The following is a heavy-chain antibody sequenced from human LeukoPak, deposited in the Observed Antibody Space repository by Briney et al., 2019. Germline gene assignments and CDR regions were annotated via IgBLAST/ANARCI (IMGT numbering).Heavy chain of an antibody. D-gene: IGHD3-22*01. CDR2: IYYSGST. Sequence: PSETLSHTCSVSGGSISSYYWSWIRQPPGKGLEWIGNIYYSGSTNYNPSLKSRVTISVDTSKNQFSLKLSSVTAADTAVYYCARNYDSSGYTTFAYWGQGTLVTVSS. CDR1: GGSISSYY. CDR3: ARNYDSSGYTTFAY. J-gene: IGHJ4*02. V-gene: IGHV4-59*12.